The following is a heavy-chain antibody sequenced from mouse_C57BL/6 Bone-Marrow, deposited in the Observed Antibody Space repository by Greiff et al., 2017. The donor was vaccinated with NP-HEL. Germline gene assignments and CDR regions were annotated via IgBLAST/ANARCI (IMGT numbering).Heavy chain of an antibody. CDR1: GYTFTSYW. V-gene: IGHV1-69*01. D-gene: IGHD2-4*01. CDR2: IDPSDSYT. CDR3: ARSGDYAWFAY. Sequence: QVQLKQPGAELVMPGASVKLSCKASGYTFTSYWMHWVKQRPGQGLVWIGEIDPSDSYTNYNQKFKGKSTLTVDKSSSTAYMQLSSLTSEDSAVYYCARSGDYAWFAYWGQGTLVTVSA. J-gene: IGHJ3*01.